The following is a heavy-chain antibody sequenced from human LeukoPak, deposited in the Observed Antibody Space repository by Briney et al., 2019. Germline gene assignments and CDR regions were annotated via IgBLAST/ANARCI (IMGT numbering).Heavy chain of an antibody. D-gene: IGHD2-15*01. V-gene: IGHV3-33*03. J-gene: IGHJ4*02. Sequence: PGGSLRLSCAASGFTFSTYGMLWVRQAPGKGLEWVAVIWYDGSNKYYADSVKGRLTISRDKSKNTLYLQMNSLRAEDTAVYYCAKDKVAEYYFDYWGQGTLVTVSS. CDR1: GFTFSTYG. CDR3: AKDKVAEYYFDY. CDR2: IWYDGSNK.